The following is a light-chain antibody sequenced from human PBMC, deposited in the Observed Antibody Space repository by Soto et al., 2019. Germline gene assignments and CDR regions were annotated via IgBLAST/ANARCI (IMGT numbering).Light chain of an antibody. J-gene: IGKJ2*01. CDR2: DAS. CDR1: QDISNY. V-gene: IGKV1-33*01. CDR3: QLYDNPLYT. Sequence: DIQMTQSPSSLSASVGDRVTITCQASQDISNYLNWYQQKPGKAPKLLIYDASNLETGVPSRFSGSGSGTDFTFTISSLQPEDIATYYCQLYDNPLYTFGQGTKLEIK.